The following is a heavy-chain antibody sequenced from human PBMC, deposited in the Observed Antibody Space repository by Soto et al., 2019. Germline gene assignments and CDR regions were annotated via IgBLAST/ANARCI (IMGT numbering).Heavy chain of an antibody. V-gene: IGHV4-4*02. J-gene: IGHJ4*02. CDR1: GGSLSTPVW. D-gene: IGHD1-1*01. Sequence: QLQLQESGPGLVKPSGTLSLTCGVSGGSLSTPVWWSWVRLPPGKGLEWIGEVFHSGSANYNPSLQSRVTTSLDKSTNQFSLWLRSVTAADTAVYYCARKAWTRLDYWGQGALVTVSS. CDR3: ARKAWTRLDY. CDR2: VFHSGSA.